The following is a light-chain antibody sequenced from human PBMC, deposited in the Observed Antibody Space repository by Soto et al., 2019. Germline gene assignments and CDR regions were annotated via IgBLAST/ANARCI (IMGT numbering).Light chain of an antibody. Sequence: DIQMTQSPSSLSASVGDRVTITCRASQGIRHYLAWYQQKPGKVPKLLIYEASNLQSGVPSRSRGGGSGTEFTLTISSLQPEDVATYYCQNFDSAPQTFGQGTKV. CDR1: QGIRHY. CDR3: QNFDSAPQT. CDR2: EAS. J-gene: IGKJ1*01. V-gene: IGKV1-27*01.